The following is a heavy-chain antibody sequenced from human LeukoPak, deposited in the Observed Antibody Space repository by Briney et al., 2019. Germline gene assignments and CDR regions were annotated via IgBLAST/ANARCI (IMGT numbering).Heavy chain of an antibody. CDR1: GGSISSYY. Sequence: SETLSLTCTVSGGSISSYYWSWIRQPPGKGLEWIGSIYYSGSTYYNPSLKSRVTISVDTSKNQFSLKLSSVTAADTAVYYCARLLWSYPSFTDYWGQGTLVTVSS. D-gene: IGHD1-26*01. V-gene: IGHV4-59*05. CDR3: ARLLWSYPSFTDY. J-gene: IGHJ4*02. CDR2: IYYSGST.